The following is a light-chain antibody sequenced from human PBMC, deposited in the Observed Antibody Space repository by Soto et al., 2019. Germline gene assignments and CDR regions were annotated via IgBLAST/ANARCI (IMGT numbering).Light chain of an antibody. V-gene: IGKV1-5*01. CDR3: QQYYRSSIT. CDR1: QSINTW. J-gene: IGKJ5*01. Sequence: GDKVTITVLASQSINTWLAWYQQKPGKAPNLLIYDVSSFESGVSSRFSGSGSGTEFTLTISSLQPDDFGTYYCQQYYRSSITFGQGTRLEIK. CDR2: DVS.